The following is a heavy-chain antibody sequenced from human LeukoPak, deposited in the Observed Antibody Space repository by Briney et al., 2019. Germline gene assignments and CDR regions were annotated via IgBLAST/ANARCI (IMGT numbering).Heavy chain of an antibody. CDR3: ARDNYGGVTKFDP. Sequence: SETLSLTCAVSGGSINNFWSWIRQPPGKGLEWIGYISYRGSTNYNPSLKSRVTISVDTSRNQFSLKLNSVTTADTAVYYCARDNYGGVTKFDPWGQGALVTVSS. CDR2: ISYRGST. CDR1: GGSINNF. J-gene: IGHJ5*02. V-gene: IGHV4-59*01. D-gene: IGHD3-16*01.